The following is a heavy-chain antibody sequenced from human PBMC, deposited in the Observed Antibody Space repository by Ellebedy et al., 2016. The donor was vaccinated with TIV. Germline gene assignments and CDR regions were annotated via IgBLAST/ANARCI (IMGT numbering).Heavy chain of an antibody. CDR1: GGSISSYY. D-gene: IGHD4-17*01. CDR2: IYFTGRA. J-gene: IGHJ4*02. CDR3: ARDVGNDYGDYVGVV. V-gene: IGHV4-59*01. Sequence: MPSETLSLTCTVSGGSISSYYWSWIRQPPGKGLEWIGYIYFTGRANYNPSLKSRVTMSVDTSKNQFSLKLSSVTAADTAMYYCARDVGNDYGDYVGVVWGQGTLVTVSS.